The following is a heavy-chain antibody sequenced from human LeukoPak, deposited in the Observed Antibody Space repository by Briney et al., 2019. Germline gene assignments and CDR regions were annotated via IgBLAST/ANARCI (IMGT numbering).Heavy chain of an antibody. D-gene: IGHD6-13*01. J-gene: IGHJ4*02. CDR2: VYYSGTT. CDR1: GGSIRSDTYY. V-gene: IGHV4-39*07. Sequence: SETLSLTCFVSGGSIRSDTYYWGWIRQTPGKGLEWIGCVYYSGTTYHNPSLESRVTISVDTSKNQFSLKLSSVTAADTAVYYCARDIAAAGDVWGQGTLVTVSS. CDR3: ARDIAAAGDV.